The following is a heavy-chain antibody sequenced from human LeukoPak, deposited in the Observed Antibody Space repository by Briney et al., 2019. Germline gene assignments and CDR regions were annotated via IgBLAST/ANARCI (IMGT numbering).Heavy chain of an antibody. Sequence: GESLRISCKGSEYTFTGYWIYWFRQMSGKALEWMGTIDPSVSYTKNSPSFQGHVTISADKSISTAYLQWSSLKASDTAMYYCARGIGSDSFDIWGQGTMVTVSS. CDR3: ARGIGSDSFDI. CDR2: IDPSVSYT. V-gene: IGHV5-10-1*01. CDR1: EYTFTGYW. J-gene: IGHJ3*02. D-gene: IGHD1-26*01.